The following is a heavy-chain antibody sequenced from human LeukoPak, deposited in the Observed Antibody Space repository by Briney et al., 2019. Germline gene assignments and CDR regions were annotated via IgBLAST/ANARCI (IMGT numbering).Heavy chain of an antibody. CDR3: ARTRSGKPDF. J-gene: IGHJ4*02. D-gene: IGHD6-25*01. CDR1: GYTFIVHY. Sequence: ASVKVSCKASGYTFIVHYIHWVRQAPGQGLEWMGCVNPSSGGTNYAQKFQDRVTMTRDTSISTAYMELSSLRSDDTDVYYCARTRSGKPDFWGQGTLVTVSS. CDR2: VNPSSGGT. V-gene: IGHV1-2*02.